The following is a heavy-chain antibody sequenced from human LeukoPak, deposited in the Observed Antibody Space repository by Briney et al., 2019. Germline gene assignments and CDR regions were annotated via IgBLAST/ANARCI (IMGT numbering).Heavy chain of an antibody. CDR1: GVTVGSNY. V-gene: IGHV3-53*01. CDR3: ARDAGGNRHY. D-gene: IGHD4-23*01. CDR2: MYSDGTI. J-gene: IGHJ4*02. Sequence: GGSLRLSCAAAGVTVGSNYMSWVRQVPGRGLEWVSMMYSDGTIHYLDSVKGRFTISRDNSKNTLYLQMNSLRAEDTAVYCCARDAGGNRHYWGQGTLVTVSS.